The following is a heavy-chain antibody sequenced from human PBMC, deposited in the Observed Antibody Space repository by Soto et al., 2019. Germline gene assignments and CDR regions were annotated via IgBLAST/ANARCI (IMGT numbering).Heavy chain of an antibody. J-gene: IGHJ4*01. CDR2: TYYRSKWYY. CDR1: GDSVSNSAG. Sequence: SQTLSLTCAITGDSVSNSAGWSWVRQSPSRGLEWLGRTYYRSKWYYEYAVSVRGRITINPDISKNQYSLQLNSVTPEDTAVYFCARGEQYSGRIFDYWGQGTLVTVSS. V-gene: IGHV6-1*01. CDR3: ARGEQYSGRIFDY. D-gene: IGHD1-26*01.